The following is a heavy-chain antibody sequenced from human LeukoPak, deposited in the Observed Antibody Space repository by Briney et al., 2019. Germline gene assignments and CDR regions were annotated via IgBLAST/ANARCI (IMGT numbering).Heavy chain of an antibody. J-gene: IGHJ4*02. CDR2: ISSSGSMI. Sequence: GGSLRLSCAASGFTLSSYAMSWVRQAPGKGLEWVSFISSSGSMIKYADSVKGRFTISRDNAENSLYLQMNSLRAEDTAVYYCARRRDSGSLQHFDYWGQGTLVTVSS. D-gene: IGHD1-26*01. V-gene: IGHV3-48*04. CDR1: GFTLSSYA. CDR3: ARRRDSGSLQHFDY.